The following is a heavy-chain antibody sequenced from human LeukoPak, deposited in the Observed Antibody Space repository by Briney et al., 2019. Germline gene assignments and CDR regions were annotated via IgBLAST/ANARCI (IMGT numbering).Heavy chain of an antibody. Sequence: PSETLSLTCTVSDYSISSGYYWGWIRQPPGKGLEWIGSIYHSGSTDYNPSLKSRVTISIDTSKNQFSLKLSSVTAADTAVYYCARGAPDYCDSSGYYRQNDAFDIWGQGTMVTVSS. CDR1: DYSISSGYY. CDR2: IYHSGST. D-gene: IGHD3-22*01. CDR3: ARGAPDYCDSSGYYRQNDAFDI. J-gene: IGHJ3*02. V-gene: IGHV4-38-2*02.